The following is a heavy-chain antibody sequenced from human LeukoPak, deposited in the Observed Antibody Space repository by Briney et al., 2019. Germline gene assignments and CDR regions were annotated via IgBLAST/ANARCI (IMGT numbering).Heavy chain of an antibody. D-gene: IGHD6-13*01. J-gene: IGHJ3*02. CDR2: IIPIFGTA. CDR1: GGTFSSYA. Sequence: GASVKVSCKASGGTFSSYAISWVRQAPGQGLEWMGGIIPIFGTANYAQKFQGRVTITADKSTSTAYMELSSLRSEDTAVYYCAGAYSDAYAFDIWGQGTMVTVSS. V-gene: IGHV1-69*06. CDR3: AGAYSDAYAFDI.